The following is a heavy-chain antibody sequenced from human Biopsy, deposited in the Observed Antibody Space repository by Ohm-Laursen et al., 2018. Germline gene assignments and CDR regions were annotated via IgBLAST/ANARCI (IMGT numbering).Heavy chain of an antibody. CDR1: GDSISNKSGT. J-gene: IGHJ5*02. D-gene: IGHD7-27*01. CDR3: ARANSATGDNYFDP. CDR2: TYYRSKWSN. Sequence: SETLSLTCALSGDSISNKSGTWNWIRQSPSRGLEWLGRTYYRSKWSNDYAPSVKSRITINPETSTNQFSLQLQSMTPDDTALYYCARANSATGDNYFDPWGQGTLVIVSS. V-gene: IGHV6-1*01.